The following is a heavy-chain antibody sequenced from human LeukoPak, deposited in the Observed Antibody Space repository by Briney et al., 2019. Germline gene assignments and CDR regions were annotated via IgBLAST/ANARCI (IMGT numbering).Heavy chain of an antibody. D-gene: IGHD3-10*01. CDR2: IIPIFGTA. V-gene: IGHV1-69*13. CDR3: ARDPEGVTPLDY. J-gene: IGHJ4*02. Sequence: SVKVSCKASGGTFSSYAISWVRQAPGQGLEWMGGIIPIFGTANYAQKFQGRVTITADESTSTAYMELSSLRSEDTAVYYCARDPEGVTPLDYWGQGTLVTVSS. CDR1: GGTFSSYA.